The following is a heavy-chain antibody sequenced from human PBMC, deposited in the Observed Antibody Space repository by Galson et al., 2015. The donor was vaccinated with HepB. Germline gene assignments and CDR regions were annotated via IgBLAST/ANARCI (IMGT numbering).Heavy chain of an antibody. Sequence: SVKVSCKASGYSFSTYGISWVRQAPGQGLEWMGWMSGDNQSTKFAQKFQGRVTMTKDTSTSTAYMELRGLRSDDTAVYYCAGDLYDFGDYWGQGTLLTVSS. CDR3: AGDLYDFGDY. J-gene: IGHJ4*02. CDR2: MSGDNQST. V-gene: IGHV1-18*01. D-gene: IGHD3-3*01. CDR1: GYSFSTYG.